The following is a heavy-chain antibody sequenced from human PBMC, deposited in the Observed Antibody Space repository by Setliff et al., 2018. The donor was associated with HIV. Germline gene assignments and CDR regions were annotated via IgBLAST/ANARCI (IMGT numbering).Heavy chain of an antibody. Sequence: SVKVSCKASGGTFSDYTVNWVRQAPGQGLEWMGRIIPIIGIENYAQKFQGRVTITADKSTSTAYMELNSLRSDDTAIYYRARSDCSSVRCYLGHAFEIWGQGTMVTVSS. CDR2: IIPIIGIE. CDR1: GGTFSDYT. D-gene: IGHD2-15*01. V-gene: IGHV1-69*02. J-gene: IGHJ3*02. CDR3: ARSDCSSVRCYLGHAFEI.